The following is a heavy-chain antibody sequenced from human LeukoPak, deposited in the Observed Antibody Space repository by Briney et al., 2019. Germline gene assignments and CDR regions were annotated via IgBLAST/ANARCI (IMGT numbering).Heavy chain of an antibody. Sequence: PGGSLRLSCAASGFTFSSYAMSWVRQAPGKGLEWVSAISGSGGSTYYADSVKGRFTISRDNSKNTLYLQMNSLRAEDTAVYYCAKDPSSTAATALCYYYYGMDVWGQGTTVTVSS. J-gene: IGHJ6*02. D-gene: IGHD2-15*01. CDR1: GFTFSSYA. V-gene: IGHV3-23*01. CDR3: AKDPSSTAATALCYYYYGMDV. CDR2: ISGSGGST.